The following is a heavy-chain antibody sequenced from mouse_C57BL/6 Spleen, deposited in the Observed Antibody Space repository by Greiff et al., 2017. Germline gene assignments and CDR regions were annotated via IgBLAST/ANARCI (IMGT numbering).Heavy chain of an antibody. D-gene: IGHD1-1*01. CDR3: ARATVVATETPWFAY. Sequence: EVKVVESGGGLVKPGGSLKLSCAASGFTFSDYGMHWVRQAPEKGLEWVAYISSGSSTIYYADTVKGRFTISRDNAKNTLFLQMTSLRSEDTAMYYCARATVVATETPWFAYWSQGTLVTVSA. J-gene: IGHJ3*01. CDR1: GFTFSDYG. V-gene: IGHV5-17*01. CDR2: ISSGSSTI.